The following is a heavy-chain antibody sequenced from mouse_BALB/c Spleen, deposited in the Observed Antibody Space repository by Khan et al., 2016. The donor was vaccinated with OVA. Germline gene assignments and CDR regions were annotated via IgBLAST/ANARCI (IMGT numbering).Heavy chain of an antibody. D-gene: IGHD1-1*01. CDR3: ARGAYYGSSPCYFDY. V-gene: IGHV5-6-5*01. J-gene: IGHJ2*01. Sequence: EVELVGSGGGLVKPGGSLKLSCAASGFTFSNYDMSWVRQTPEKRLEWVASISSGGNTYYPDSAKGRFTISRDNARKILYLHMSSLRSEDTATYYCARGAYYGSSPCYFDYWGQGTTLTVSS. CDR1: GFTFSNYD. CDR2: ISSGGNT.